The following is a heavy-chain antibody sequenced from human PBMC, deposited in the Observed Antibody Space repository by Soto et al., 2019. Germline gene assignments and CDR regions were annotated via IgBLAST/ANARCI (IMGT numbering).Heavy chain of an antibody. CDR1: GYTLNELS. CDR2: FDPEDGET. V-gene: IGHV1-24*01. Sequence: ASVKVSCKVSGYTLNELSMHWVRQAPGKGLEWMGGFDPEDGETIYAQKFQGRVTMTEDTSTDTAYMELSSLRSEDTAVYYCATDLRYSYDLLPAGFWGQGTLVTVSS. CDR3: ATDLRYSYDLLPAGF. D-gene: IGHD5-18*01. J-gene: IGHJ4*02.